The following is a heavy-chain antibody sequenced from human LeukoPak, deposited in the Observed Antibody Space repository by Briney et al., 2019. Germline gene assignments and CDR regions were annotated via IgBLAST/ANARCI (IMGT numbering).Heavy chain of an antibody. CDR3: AREPVLYGMDV. CDR2: INAGNGNT. J-gene: IGHJ6*02. Sequence: ASVKVSCKASGYTFTGYYMHWVRQAPGQRLEWMGWINAGNGNTKYSQKFQGRVTITRDTSASTAYMELSSLRSEDTAVYYCAREPVLYGMDVWGQGTTVTVSS. D-gene: IGHD6-6*01. CDR1: GYTFTGYY. V-gene: IGHV1-3*01.